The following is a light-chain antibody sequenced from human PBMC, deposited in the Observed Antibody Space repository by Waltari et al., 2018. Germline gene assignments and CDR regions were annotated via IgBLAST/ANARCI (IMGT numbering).Light chain of an antibody. CDR2: EVS. V-gene: IGLV2-14*01. J-gene: IGLJ1*01. CDR3: SSYTGRSTRYV. CDR1: ARDIGGYNY. Sequence: QSALTQPASVSGSPGQSVTISCTGTARDIGGYNYVPWYQQSPGKAPQLIIYEVSPRPSGISNHFSGSKSGNTASLTISGLQAEDEADYYCSSYTGRSTRYVFGTGTKVIVL.